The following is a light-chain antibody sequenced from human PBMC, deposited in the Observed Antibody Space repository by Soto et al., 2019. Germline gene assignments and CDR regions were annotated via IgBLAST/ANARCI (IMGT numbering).Light chain of an antibody. Sequence: QSALTQPASVSGSPGQSITISCTGTSSDVGGYNYVSWYQQHPGKAPKLMIYEVSNRPSGVSNRFSGSKSGNTASLTISGLQAADEADYYCSSYTSSSTLYVVFGGGTKLTVL. CDR2: EVS. CDR1: SSDVGGYNY. CDR3: SSYTSSSTLYVV. V-gene: IGLV2-14*01. J-gene: IGLJ2*01.